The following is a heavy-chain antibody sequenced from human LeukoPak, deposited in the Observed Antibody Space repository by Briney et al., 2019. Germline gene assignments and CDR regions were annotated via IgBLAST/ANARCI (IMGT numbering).Heavy chain of an antibody. V-gene: IGHV4-34*01. D-gene: IGHD1-26*01. J-gene: IGHJ4*02. CDR2: INHSGST. Sequence: PSETLSLTCAVYGGSFSGYYWSWIRQPPGKGLEWIGEINHSGSTNYNPSLKSRVTISVDTSKSQFSLKLSSVTAADTAVDYCAGRGRSKRYYFDYWGQGTLVTVSS. CDR3: AGRGRSKRYYFDY. CDR1: GGSFSGYY.